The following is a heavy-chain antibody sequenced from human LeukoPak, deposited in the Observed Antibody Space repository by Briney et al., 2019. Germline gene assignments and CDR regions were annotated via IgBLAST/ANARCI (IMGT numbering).Heavy chain of an antibody. CDR1: GFTFSSYW. CDR3: ARVSSSWYQDWYFDL. J-gene: IGHJ2*01. Sequence: RTGGSLRLSCAASGFTFSSYWMHWVRQAPGKGLVWVSRINSDGSSTSYADSVKGRFTISRDNAKNTLYLQMNSLRAEDTAVYYCARVSSSWYQDWYFDLWGRGTLVTVSS. V-gene: IGHV3-74*01. CDR2: INSDGSST. D-gene: IGHD6-13*01.